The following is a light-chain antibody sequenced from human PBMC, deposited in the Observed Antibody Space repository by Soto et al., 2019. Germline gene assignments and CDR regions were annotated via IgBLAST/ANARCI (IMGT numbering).Light chain of an antibody. CDR1: SSDVGGYIY. J-gene: IGLJ3*02. Sequence: QSALTQPASVSGSPGQSITISCTGTSSDVGGYIYVSWFQQHPGKAPKLKIYEVSNRPSGVSNRFSGSKSGYTASLTISELQAEDEADYYCTSFTSSSTGVFGGGTKLTVL. CDR3: TSFTSSSTGV. V-gene: IGLV2-14*03. CDR2: EVS.